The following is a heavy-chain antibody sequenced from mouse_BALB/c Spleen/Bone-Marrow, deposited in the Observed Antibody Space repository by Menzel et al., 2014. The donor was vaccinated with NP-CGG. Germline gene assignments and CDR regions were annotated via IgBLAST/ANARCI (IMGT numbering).Heavy chain of an antibody. CDR1: GYTFTSYW. CDR3: TRSYGSSYEYYFDY. J-gene: IGHJ2*01. Sequence: VQLQQSGAELVRPGASVKLSCKASGYTFTSYWINWVKQSPGQGLEWIGNIYPSDSYTNYNQKFKDKATLTVDKSSSTAYMQLSSPTSEDSAVYYCTRSYGSSYEYYFDYWGQGTTLTVSS. D-gene: IGHD1-1*01. CDR2: IYPSDSYT. V-gene: IGHV1-69*02.